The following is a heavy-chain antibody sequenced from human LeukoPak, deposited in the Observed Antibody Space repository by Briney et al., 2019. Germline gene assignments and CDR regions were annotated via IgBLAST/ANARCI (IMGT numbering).Heavy chain of an antibody. D-gene: IGHD3-10*01. J-gene: IGHJ4*02. V-gene: IGHV4-34*01. CDR3: ARRPGSGSKTNGGRYRLDY. Sequence: SETLSLTCAVYGGSFSGYYWSWIRQPPGKGLEWIGEINHSGSTNYNPSLKSRVTISVDTSKNQFSLKLSSVTAADTAVYYCARRPGSGSKTNGGRYRLDYWGQGTLVTVSS. CDR1: GGSFSGYY. CDR2: INHSGST.